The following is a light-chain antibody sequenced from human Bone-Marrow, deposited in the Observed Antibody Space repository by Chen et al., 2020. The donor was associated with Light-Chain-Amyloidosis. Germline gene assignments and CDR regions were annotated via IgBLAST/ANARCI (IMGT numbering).Light chain of an antibody. J-gene: IGKJ5*01. CDR3: HQRSKYIT. CDR2: DVC. CDR1: QSVGRY. Sequence: VVLTQSPATLSLSPGGRATLSCRASQSVGRYLSWYQQKPGQAPRLLIYDVCNRATGIPARFSGSGSGTDFTLTINSLEPEDLAVDYCHQRSKYITVGQGTRLEIK. V-gene: IGKV3-11*01.